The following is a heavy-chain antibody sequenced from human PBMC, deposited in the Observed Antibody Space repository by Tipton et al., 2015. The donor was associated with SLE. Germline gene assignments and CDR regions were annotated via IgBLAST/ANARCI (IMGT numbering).Heavy chain of an antibody. V-gene: IGHV3-23*01. CDR1: GFAFNNYA. Sequence: SLRLSCAASGFAFNNYAMSWVRQAPGKGLEWVSAVSASGGRTYYADSVQGRFTISRDNSKNTLYLQMDSLRAGDTATYYCVEGSLSAAMGSLKHWGQGTLVSVSS. J-gene: IGHJ1*01. CDR2: VSASGGRT. CDR3: VEGSLSAAMGSLKH. D-gene: IGHD2-2*01.